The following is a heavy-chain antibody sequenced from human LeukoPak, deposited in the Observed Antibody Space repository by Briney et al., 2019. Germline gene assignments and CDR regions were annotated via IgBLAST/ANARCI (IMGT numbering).Heavy chain of an antibody. D-gene: IGHD5-18*01. CDR3: ARDLVLRGYSYGGLDY. J-gene: IGHJ4*02. V-gene: IGHV1-69*05. Sequence: ASVKVSCKASGGTFSGYAISWVRQAPGQGLEWMGGIIPIFGTANYAQKFQGRVTITTDESTSTAYMELSSLRSEDTAVYYCARDLVLRGYSYGGLDYWGQGTLVTVSS. CDR1: GGTFSGYA. CDR2: IIPIFGTA.